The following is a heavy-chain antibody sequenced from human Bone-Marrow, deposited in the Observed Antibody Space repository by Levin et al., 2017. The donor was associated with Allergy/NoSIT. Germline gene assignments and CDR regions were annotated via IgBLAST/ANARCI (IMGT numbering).Heavy chain of an antibody. V-gene: IGHV3-30*18. CDR3: AKDRSSSWSIDY. CDR2: ISHDGSDK. Sequence: GGSLRLSCAASGFTFSRNGMHWVRQAPGKGLEWVAVISHDGSDKHYADSVKGRFTISRDNSKNTLYLQMNSLRADDTAVYYCAKDRSSSWSIDYWGQGTLVTVSS. J-gene: IGHJ4*02. D-gene: IGHD6-13*01. CDR1: GFTFSRNG.